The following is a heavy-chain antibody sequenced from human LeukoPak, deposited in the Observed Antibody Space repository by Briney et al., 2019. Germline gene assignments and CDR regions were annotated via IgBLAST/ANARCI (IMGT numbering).Heavy chain of an antibody. D-gene: IGHD3-10*01. CDR2: INYSGST. V-gene: IGHV4-39*01. J-gene: IGHJ4*02. Sequence: SETLSLTCTVSGGSISSTTYYWGWIRQPPGKGLEWIASINYSGSTYYNPSLKSRVTISVDTSENQFSLKLSSVTAADTAVYYCARYVIYGSGKYYFDYWGQGTLVTVSS. CDR3: ARYVIYGSGKYYFDY. CDR1: GGSISSTTYY.